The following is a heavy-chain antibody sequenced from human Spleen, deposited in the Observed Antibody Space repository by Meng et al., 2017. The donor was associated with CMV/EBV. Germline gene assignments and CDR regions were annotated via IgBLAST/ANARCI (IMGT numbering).Heavy chain of an antibody. D-gene: IGHD7-27*01. CDR2: IYYSGST. Sequence: SETLSLTCTVSGGSISSYYWSWIRQPPGKGLELIGYIYYSGSTIYNPSLKSRVTISVDTSKNQFSLKLSSVTAADTAVYYCATGAGYFGYWGQGTLVTVSS. CDR3: ATGAGYFGY. CDR1: GGSISSYY. J-gene: IGHJ4*02. V-gene: IGHV4-59*01.